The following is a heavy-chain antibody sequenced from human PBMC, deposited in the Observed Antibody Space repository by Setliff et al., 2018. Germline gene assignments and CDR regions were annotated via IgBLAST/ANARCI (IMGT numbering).Heavy chain of an antibody. CDR3: AREQWLDPPGYYYMDV. Sequence: SETLSLTCTVSGGPISSYYWSWIRQPAGKGLEWIGHIYIGGRANYNPSLKSRVTMSIDTSKNQFSLKLNSVTAADMAVYYCAREQWLDPPGYYYMDVWAKGTTVTVSS. J-gene: IGHJ6*03. CDR2: IYIGGRA. V-gene: IGHV4-4*07. D-gene: IGHD6-19*01. CDR1: GGPISSYY.